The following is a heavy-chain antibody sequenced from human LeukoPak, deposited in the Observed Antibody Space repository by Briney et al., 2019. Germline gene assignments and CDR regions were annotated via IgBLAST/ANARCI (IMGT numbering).Heavy chain of an antibody. CDR3: ARGWLRGWFDP. CDR2: IYTSGST. Sequence: SATLSLTCTVSGGSISSYYWSWIRQPAGKGLEWIGRIYTSGSTNYNPSLKSRVTLSIDASRNQFSLKLDSLTAADTAVYYCARGWLRGWFDPWGQGTLVTVSS. V-gene: IGHV4-4*07. J-gene: IGHJ5*02. D-gene: IGHD6-19*01. CDR1: GGSISSYY.